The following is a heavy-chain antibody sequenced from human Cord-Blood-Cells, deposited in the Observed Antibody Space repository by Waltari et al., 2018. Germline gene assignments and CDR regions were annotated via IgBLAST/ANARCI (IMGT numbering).Heavy chain of an antibody. Sequence: EVQLVEYGGGLVQPGVSLRLSCAASGFTFSSYEMNWVRQAPGKGLEWVSYISSSGSTIYYADSVKGRFTISRDNAKNSLYLQMNSLRAEDTAVYYCVRDGVLLWFGELFDYWGQGTLVTVSS. CDR1: GFTFSSYE. D-gene: IGHD3-10*01. V-gene: IGHV3-48*03. CDR3: VRDGVLLWFGELFDY. CDR2: ISSSGSTI. J-gene: IGHJ4*02.